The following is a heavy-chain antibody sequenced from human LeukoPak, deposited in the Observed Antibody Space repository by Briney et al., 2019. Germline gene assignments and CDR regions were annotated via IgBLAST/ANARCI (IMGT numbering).Heavy chain of an antibody. J-gene: IGHJ6*03. CDR1: GFTFSSYA. D-gene: IGHD3-10*01. Sequence: AGGSLRLSCAASGFTFSSYAMSWVRQAPGKGLEGVSAISGSGGSPYYADSVKGGFTISRDNSKNTLYLQMNSLRAEDTAVYYCAKDSGYGSGSYSKRHYYYYYMDVWGKGTTVTVSS. CDR2: ISGSGGSP. CDR3: AKDSGYGSGSYSKRHYYYYYMDV. V-gene: IGHV3-23*01.